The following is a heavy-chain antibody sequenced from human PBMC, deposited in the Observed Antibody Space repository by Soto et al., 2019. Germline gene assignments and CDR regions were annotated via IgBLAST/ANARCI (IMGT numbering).Heavy chain of an antibody. CDR3: ARHPRRRYYDFWSGYPQMNYYYYGMDV. V-gene: IGHV5-51*01. J-gene: IGHJ6*02. CDR2: IYPGDSDT. D-gene: IGHD3-3*01. Sequence: PGESLKISCKGSGYSFTSYWIGWVRQMPGKGLEWMGIIYPGDSDTRYSPSFQGQVTISADKSISTAYLQWSSLKASDTAMYYCARHPRRRYYDFWSGYPQMNYYYYGMDVWGQGTTVTVSS. CDR1: GYSFTSYW.